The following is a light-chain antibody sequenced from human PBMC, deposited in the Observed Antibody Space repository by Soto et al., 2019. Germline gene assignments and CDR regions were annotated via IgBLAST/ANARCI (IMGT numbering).Light chain of an antibody. CDR2: GNS. CDR3: QSYDSSLSGWV. J-gene: IGLJ3*02. Sequence: QSVLTQPPSVSGAPGQRVTISCTGYNSNIGAGYDVHWYQQLPGTAPKLLIYGNSNRPSGVPDRFSASKSGTSASLAITGLQAEDEADYYCQSYDSSLSGWVLGGGTKLTVL. V-gene: IGLV1-40*01. CDR1: NSNIGAGYD.